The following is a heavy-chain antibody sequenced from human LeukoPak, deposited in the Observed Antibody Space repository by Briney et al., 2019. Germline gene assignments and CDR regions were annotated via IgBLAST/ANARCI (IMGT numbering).Heavy chain of an antibody. D-gene: IGHD3-3*01. J-gene: IGHJ5*02. V-gene: IGHV1-18*01. CDR2: ISAYNGNT. CDR1: GYTFTSYG. Sequence: ASVKVSCKASGYTFTSYGISWVRQAPGQGLEWMGWISAYNGNTNYAQKLQGRVTMTTDTSTSTAYMELRSLRSDDTAVYYCAREGAGYDFWGGDNWFDPWGQGTLVTVSS. CDR3: AREGAGYDFWGGDNWFDP.